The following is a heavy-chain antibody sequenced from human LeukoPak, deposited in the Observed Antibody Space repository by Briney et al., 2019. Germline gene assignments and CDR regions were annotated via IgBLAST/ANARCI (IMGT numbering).Heavy chain of an antibody. CDR2: IKQDGIEK. V-gene: IGHV3-7*01. J-gene: IGHJ4*02. D-gene: IGHD4-11*01. Sequence: GGSLRLSCAASGFTFSSYWMSWVRQAPGKGLEWVANIKQDGIEKNYVDSVKGRFTISRDNAKASLFLQMNSLRAEDTAVYFCARDLTVGASHKSDYWGQGTLVTVSS. CDR3: ARDLTVGASHKSDY. CDR1: GFTFSSYW.